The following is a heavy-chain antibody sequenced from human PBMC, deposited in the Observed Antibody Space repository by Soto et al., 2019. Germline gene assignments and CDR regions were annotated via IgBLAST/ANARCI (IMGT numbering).Heavy chain of an antibody. D-gene: IGHD3-22*01. Sequence: QVELVQSGAEVKKPGSSVKVSCKASGGTFSSYAISGVRQAPGQGLEWMGGIIPIFGTANYAQKFQGRVTITADESTSTAYMELSSLRSEDTAVYYCARGPLDPNYYYDSSGYYYFDYWGQGTLVTVSS. V-gene: IGHV1-69*01. CDR1: GGTFSSYA. CDR3: ARGPLDPNYYYDSSGYYYFDY. CDR2: IIPIFGTA. J-gene: IGHJ4*02.